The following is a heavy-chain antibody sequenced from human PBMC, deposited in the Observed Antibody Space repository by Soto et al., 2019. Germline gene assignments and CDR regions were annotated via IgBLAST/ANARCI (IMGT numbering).Heavy chain of an antibody. D-gene: IGHD4-4*01. CDR1: GFTFNAYA. V-gene: IGHV3-23*01. Sequence: DVQLLESGGGLVEPGGSLRLSCAASGFTFNAYAMTWVRQAPGKGLEWVSAIGGRGGNRYYAASVKGRFTISRDNSKDTVDLQMNSLRVADTAVYFFERVASDYINAVHHWGQGILVTVSS. CDR3: ERVASDYINAVHH. CDR2: IGGRGGNR. J-gene: IGHJ5*02.